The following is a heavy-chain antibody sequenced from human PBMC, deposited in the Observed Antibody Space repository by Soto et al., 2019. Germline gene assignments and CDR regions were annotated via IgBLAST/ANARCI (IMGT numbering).Heavy chain of an antibody. CDR3: ARAYSSGWPLDY. CDR2: INAGNGNT. Sequence: ASVKVSCKASGYTFTSYAMHWVRQAPGQRLEWMGWINAGNGNTKYSQKFQGRVTITRDTSASTAYMELSSLRSEDTAVYYCARAYSSGWPLDYWGQGTLVTVSS. CDR1: GYTFTSYA. D-gene: IGHD6-19*01. J-gene: IGHJ4*02. V-gene: IGHV1-3*01.